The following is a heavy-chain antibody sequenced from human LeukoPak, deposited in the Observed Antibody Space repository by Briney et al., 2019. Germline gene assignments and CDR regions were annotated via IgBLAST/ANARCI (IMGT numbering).Heavy chain of an antibody. D-gene: IGHD4-23*01. V-gene: IGHV1-2*02. Sequence: ASVKVSCKASGYTFTGYYMHWVRQAPGQGLGWMGWINPNSGGTNYAQKFQGRVTMTRDTSISTAYMELSRLRSDDTAVYYCARPGYNYGGNNHYYYGMDVWGQGTTVTVSS. J-gene: IGHJ6*02. CDR3: ARPGYNYGGNNHYYYGMDV. CDR1: GYTFTGYY. CDR2: INPNSGGT.